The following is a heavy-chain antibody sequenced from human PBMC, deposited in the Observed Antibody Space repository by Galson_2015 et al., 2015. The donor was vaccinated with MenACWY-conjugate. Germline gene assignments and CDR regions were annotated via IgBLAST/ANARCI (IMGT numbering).Heavy chain of an antibody. CDR3: AKVRSIDYGDYPYYFDY. CDR1: GFTFSSYA. CDR2: ISGSGGST. Sequence: SLRLSCAASGFTFSSYAMSWVRQAPGKGLEWVSAISGSGGSTYYADSVKGRFTISRDNSKNTLYLQMNSLRAEDTAVYYCAKVRSIDYGDYPYYFDYWGQGTLVTVSS. D-gene: IGHD4-17*01. J-gene: IGHJ4*02. V-gene: IGHV3-23*01.